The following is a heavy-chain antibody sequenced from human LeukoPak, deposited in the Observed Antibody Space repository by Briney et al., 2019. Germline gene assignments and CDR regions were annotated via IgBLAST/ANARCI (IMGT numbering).Heavy chain of an antibody. D-gene: IGHD3-3*01. J-gene: IGHJ5*02. Sequence: SETLSLTCTVSGGSISSYYWSWIRQPPRKGLEWIGYIYYSGSTNYNPSLKSRVTISVDTSKNQFSLKLSSVTAADTAVYYCARAFNWYGFWSGYPPNWFDPWGQGTLVTVSS. V-gene: IGHV4-59*08. CDR2: IYYSGST. CDR3: ARAFNWYGFWSGYPPNWFDP. CDR1: GGSISSYY.